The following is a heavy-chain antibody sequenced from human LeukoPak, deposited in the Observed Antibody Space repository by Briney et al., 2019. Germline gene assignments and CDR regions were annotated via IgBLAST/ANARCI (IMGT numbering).Heavy chain of an antibody. CDR3: ARLRYYGMDV. CDR2: IYTSGST. V-gene: IGHV4-61*02. J-gene: IGHJ6*02. CDR1: GGSISSGSYY. Sequence: PSETLSLTCTVSGGSISSGSYYWSWIRQPAGKGLEWIGRIYTSGSTNYNPSLKSRFTISRDNAKNSLYLQMNSLRAEDTAVYYCARLRYYGMDVWGQGTTVTVSS.